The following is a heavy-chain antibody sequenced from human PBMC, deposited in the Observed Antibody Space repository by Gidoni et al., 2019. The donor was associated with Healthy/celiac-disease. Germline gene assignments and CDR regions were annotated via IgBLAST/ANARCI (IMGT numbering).Heavy chain of an antibody. CDR1: GGSISSSSYY. CDR2: IYYSGST. V-gene: IGHV4-39*01. CDR3: ARWILPRDGYNYWGGEFDY. Sequence: QLQLQESGPGLVKPSETLSLTCTVSGGSISSSSYYWGWIRQPPGKGLEWIGSIYYSGSTYYNPSLKSRVTISVDTSKNQFSLKLSSVTAADTAVYYCARWILPRDGYNYWGGEFDYWGQGTLVTVSS. D-gene: IGHD5-12*01. J-gene: IGHJ4*02.